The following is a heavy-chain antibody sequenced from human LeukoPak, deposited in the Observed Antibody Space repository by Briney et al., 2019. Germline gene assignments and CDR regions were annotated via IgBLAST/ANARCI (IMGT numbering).Heavy chain of an antibody. D-gene: IGHD3-22*01. J-gene: IGHJ3*02. CDR1: GYTLTGYY. CDR3: ARRDYYDSSGYYRAFDI. V-gene: IGHV1-69*13. CDR2: TIPIFGTA. Sequence: SVKVSCKASGYTLTGYYMHWVRQAPGQGLEWMGGTIPIFGTANYAQKFQGRVTITADESTSTAYMELSSLRSEDTAVYYCARRDYYDSSGYYRAFDIWGQGTMVTVSS.